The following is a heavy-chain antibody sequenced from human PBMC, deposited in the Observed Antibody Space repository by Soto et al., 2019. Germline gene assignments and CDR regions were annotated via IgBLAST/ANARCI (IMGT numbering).Heavy chain of an antibody. J-gene: IGHJ4*02. CDR3: ARAAGALSCSSRWSPGY. Sequence: EVQLVESGGGLVQPGGSLRLSCAASGFTFSSYSMNWVRQAPGKGLEWVSYISSSSSTIYYADSVKGRFTISRDNAKNSLYLQMNSLRAEDTAVYYCARAAGALSCSSRWSPGYWGQGTLVTVSS. V-gene: IGHV3-48*01. CDR2: ISSSSSTI. CDR1: GFTFSSYS. D-gene: IGHD6-13*01.